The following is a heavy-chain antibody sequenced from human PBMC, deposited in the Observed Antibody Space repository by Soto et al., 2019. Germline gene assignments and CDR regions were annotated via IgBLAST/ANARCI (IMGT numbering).Heavy chain of an antibody. CDR1: GGSISSSSYY. D-gene: IGHD6-6*01. J-gene: IGHJ4*02. CDR3: ARLLRQLVRVDY. V-gene: IGHV4-39*01. CDR2: IFYSGST. Sequence: QLQLQESGPGLVKPSETLSLTCSVSGGSISSSSYYCGWIRQPPGKGLEWIGSIFYSGSTYYNPSLKSRVTMSVDTSKSQFSLKLSSVTAADTAVYYCARLLRQLVRVDYWGQGTLVTVSS.